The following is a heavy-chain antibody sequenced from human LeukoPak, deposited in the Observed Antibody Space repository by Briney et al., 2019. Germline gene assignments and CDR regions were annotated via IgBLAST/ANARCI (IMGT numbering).Heavy chain of an antibody. D-gene: IGHD6-25*01. Sequence: GGSLRLSCAASGFTFYDYAMHWLRQVPGKGLEWISLITWGDGDPYYADSVRGRFSISGDNTRDSLYLQMSSLRPEDTAFYFCARGNYRSAQTMFDSWGPGTLVTVSS. CDR2: ITWGDGDP. CDR3: ARGNYRSAQTMFDS. V-gene: IGHV3-43D*03. J-gene: IGHJ4*02. CDR1: GFTFYDYA.